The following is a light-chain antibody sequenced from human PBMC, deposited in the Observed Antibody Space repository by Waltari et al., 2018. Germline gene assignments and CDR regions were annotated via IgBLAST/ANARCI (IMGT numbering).Light chain of an antibody. J-gene: IGLJ3*02. Sequence: QSALTQPASASGSPGQSISLSCIGTRSDLGPFTLSSWYLHYPGLAPNLLIYDASQRPSGVSNRFSGSKSGNTASLTISGLQAEDEAIYYCCSYAGSRTWVFGGGAKLTVL. CDR1: RSDLGPFTL. CDR2: DAS. CDR3: CSYAGSRTWV. V-gene: IGLV2-23*01.